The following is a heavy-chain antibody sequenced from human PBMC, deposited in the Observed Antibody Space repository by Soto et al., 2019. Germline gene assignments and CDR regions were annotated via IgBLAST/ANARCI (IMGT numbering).Heavy chain of an antibody. CDR1: GFTFSSYG. CDR3: ARDRKSPYYYDSSGHPGDY. J-gene: IGHJ4*02. D-gene: IGHD3-22*01. V-gene: IGHV3-33*01. Sequence: GGSLRLSCAASGFTFSSYGMHWVRQAPGKGLEWVAVIWYDGSNKYYADYVKGRFTISRDNSKNTLYLQMNSLRAEDTAVYYCARDRKSPYYYDSSGHPGDYWGQGTLVTVAS. CDR2: IWYDGSNK.